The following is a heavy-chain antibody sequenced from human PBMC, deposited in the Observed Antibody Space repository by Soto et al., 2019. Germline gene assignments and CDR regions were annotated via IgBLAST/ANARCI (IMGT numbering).Heavy chain of an antibody. D-gene: IGHD2-15*01. Sequence: PGGSLRLSCAYSGFTFSSYSMSWVRQAPGKGLEWVSAISGSGGSTYYVDSVKGRFTISRDNSKNTLYLQMNSLRVDDTSVYYCATLGCCSGSHCPLQHWGPGTLVTVSS. CDR2: ISGSGGST. J-gene: IGHJ1*01. V-gene: IGHV3-23*01. CDR1: GFTFSSYS. CDR3: ATLGCCSGSHCPLQH.